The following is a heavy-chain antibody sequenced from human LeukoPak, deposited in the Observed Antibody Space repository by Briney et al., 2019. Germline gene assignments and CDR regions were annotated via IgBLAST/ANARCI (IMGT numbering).Heavy chain of an antibody. J-gene: IGHJ4*02. CDR2: IWHDGSYI. D-gene: IGHD2-15*01. CDR3: AREIVGEGNFDT. V-gene: IGHV3-33*01. Sequence: GGSLRLSCAASGFTFSNYGMHWVCQAPGKGLEWVAAIWHDGSYIFHADSVKGRFTISRDNSKNTLFLQMNGLRAEDTALYYCAREIVGEGNFDTWGQGTLVTVSS. CDR1: GFTFSNYG.